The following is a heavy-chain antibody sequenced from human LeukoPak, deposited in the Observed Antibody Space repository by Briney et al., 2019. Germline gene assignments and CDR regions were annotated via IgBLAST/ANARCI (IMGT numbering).Heavy chain of an antibody. CDR1: GFTFSSYA. J-gene: IGHJ4*02. CDR3: AKFGRYCSGGSCYSRFDY. CDR2: ISGSGGST. D-gene: IGHD2-15*01. V-gene: IGHV3-23*01. Sequence: GGSLRLSCAASGFTFSSYAMSWVRQAPGKGLEWVSAISGSGGSTYYADSVKGRFTISRDNSKNTLYLRMNSLRAEDTAVYYCAKFGRYCSGGSCYSRFDYWGQGTLVTVSS.